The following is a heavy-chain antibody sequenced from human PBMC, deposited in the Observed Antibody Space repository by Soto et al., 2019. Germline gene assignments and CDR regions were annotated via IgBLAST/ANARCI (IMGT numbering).Heavy chain of an antibody. CDR3: ERDNSDGWFDP. CDR1: GFTFRSYA. J-gene: IGHJ5*02. Sequence: GGSLMLFFSASGFTFRSYAMSLVRQAPGKGLEWVSAISGSGGSTYYADTVKGRFTISRDNSKNTLYLQMHSLRAEDTDVYYCERDNSDGWFDPWGQGTLVTVSS. V-gene: IGHV3-23*01. D-gene: IGHD2-21*01. CDR2: ISGSGGST.